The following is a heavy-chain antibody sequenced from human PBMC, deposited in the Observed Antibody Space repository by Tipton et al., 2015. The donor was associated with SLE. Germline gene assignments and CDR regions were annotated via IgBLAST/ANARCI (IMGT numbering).Heavy chain of an antibody. CDR3: ARGGSHGI. CDR1: GFIFSNYG. V-gene: IGHV3-30*02. D-gene: IGHD1-26*01. J-gene: IGHJ4*02. CDR2: IRSDGSNT. Sequence: AASGFIFSNYGIHWVRQTPGKGLEWVAFIRSDGSNTYYANSVRGRFTISRDNARNSLFLQMDSLRVEDTAVYYCARGGSHGIWGQGTLVTVSS.